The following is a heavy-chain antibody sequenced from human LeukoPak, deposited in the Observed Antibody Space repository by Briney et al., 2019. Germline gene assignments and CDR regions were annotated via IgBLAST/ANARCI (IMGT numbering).Heavy chain of an antibody. CDR1: GFTFSSYG. D-gene: IGHD5-18*01. CDR3: AREGPDTATLDY. J-gene: IGHJ4*02. CDR2: ISYDGSNK. Sequence: GGSLRLSCAASGFTFSSYGMHWVRQAPGKGLEWVAVISYDGSNKYYADSVKGRFTISRDNSKNTLYLQMNSLRAEDTAVYYCAREGPDTATLDYWGQGTLVTVSS. V-gene: IGHV3-30*03.